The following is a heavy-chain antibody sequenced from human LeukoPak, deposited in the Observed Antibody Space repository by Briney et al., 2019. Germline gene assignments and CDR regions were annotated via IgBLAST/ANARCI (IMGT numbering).Heavy chain of an antibody. J-gene: IGHJ4*02. D-gene: IGHD2-2*01. CDR1: GFTFSSYA. CDR3: ARENAGYCSSTSCYPYFGY. Sequence: PGGSLRLSCAASGFTFSSYAMHWVRQAPGKGLEWVAVISYDGSNKYYADSVKDRFTISRDNSKNTLYLQMNSLRAEDTAVYYCARENAGYCSSTSCYPYFGYWGQGTLVTVSS. CDR2: ISYDGSNK. V-gene: IGHV3-30*04.